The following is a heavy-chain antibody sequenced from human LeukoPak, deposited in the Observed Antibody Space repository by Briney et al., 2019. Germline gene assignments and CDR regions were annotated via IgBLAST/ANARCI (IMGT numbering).Heavy chain of an antibody. V-gene: IGHV4-59*01. Sequence: SETLSLTCTVSGGSISSYYWSWIRQPPGQGLEWIGYIYYSGSTNYNPSLESRVTISVDTSKNQCSLKLSSVTAADTAVYYCARGTGSSSWYLFDYWGQGTLVTVSS. J-gene: IGHJ4*02. CDR2: IYYSGST. D-gene: IGHD6-13*01. CDR1: GGSISSYY. CDR3: ARGTGSSSWYLFDY.